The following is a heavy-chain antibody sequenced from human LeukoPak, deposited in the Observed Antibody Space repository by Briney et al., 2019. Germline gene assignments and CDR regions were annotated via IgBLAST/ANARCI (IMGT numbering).Heavy chain of an antibody. CDR2: ISGSGGST. CDR3: ASRPNYYDSSGYYG. D-gene: IGHD3-22*01. CDR1: GFTFSSYA. V-gene: IGHV3-23*01. J-gene: IGHJ4*02. Sequence: GGSLRLFCAASGFTFSSYAMNWVRQAPGKGLEWVSAISGSGGSTYYAGSVKGRFTISRDNSKNTVYLQMNSLRAEDTAVYYCASRPNYYDSSGYYGWGQGTLVTVSS.